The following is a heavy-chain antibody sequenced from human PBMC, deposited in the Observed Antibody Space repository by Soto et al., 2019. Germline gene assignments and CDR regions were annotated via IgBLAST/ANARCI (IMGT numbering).Heavy chain of an antibody. CDR1: GGSFSGYY. Sequence: SETLSLTCAVYGGSFSGYYWSWIRQPPGKGLEWIGEINHSGSTNYNPSLKSRVTISVDTSKNQFSLKLSSVTAADTAVYYCARAYGSGAVAGDRGDAFDIWGQGTMVTVSS. V-gene: IGHV4-34*01. J-gene: IGHJ3*02. CDR2: INHSGST. D-gene: IGHD2-15*01. CDR3: ARAYGSGAVAGDRGDAFDI.